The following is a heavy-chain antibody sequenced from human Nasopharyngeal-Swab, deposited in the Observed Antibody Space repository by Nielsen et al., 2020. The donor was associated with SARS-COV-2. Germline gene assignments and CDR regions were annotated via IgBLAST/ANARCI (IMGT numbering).Heavy chain of an antibody. J-gene: IGHJ6*03. CDR2: IYHSGTT. Sequence: LRLSCAVSGGSITSGGFSWSWIRQPPGKGLAWIGYIYHSGTTDYSPSLKSRVTISVDRSKNQFFLKLNSVTAADTAVYYCARITMVRGVTPSYLMDVWGKGTTVTVSS. CDR3: ARITMVRGVTPSYLMDV. D-gene: IGHD3-10*01. CDR1: GGSITSGGFS. V-gene: IGHV4-30-2*01.